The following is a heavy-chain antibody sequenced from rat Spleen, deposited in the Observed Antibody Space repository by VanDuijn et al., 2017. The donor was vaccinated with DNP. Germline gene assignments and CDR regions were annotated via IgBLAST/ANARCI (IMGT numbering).Heavy chain of an antibody. Sequence: EVQLVESGGGLVQPGRSLKLSCAASGFTFSDYYMAWFRQAPTKGLEWVAYIAYYGGITYYGDSVKVRFTISRDNAKNNLYLQMDSLRSEDTANYYCITFEGRNVLGQGTSVTVSS. J-gene: IGHJ4*01. CDR3: ITFEGRNV. CDR1: GFTFSDYY. D-gene: IGHD1-11*01. CDR2: IAYYGGIT. V-gene: IGHV5-20*01.